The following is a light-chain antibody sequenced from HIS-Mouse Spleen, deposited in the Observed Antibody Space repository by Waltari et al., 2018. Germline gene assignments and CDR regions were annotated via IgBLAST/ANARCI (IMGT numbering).Light chain of an antibody. CDR2: AAS. V-gene: IGKV1-17*03. Sequence: DIQMTQSPSAMSASVGDRVTITCRASQGISNYLAWFQQKPGKVPKLLIYAASSLQSGFPSRVSGSRSGTEFTLTISSLQPEDFATYYCLQNNSYPLTYGGGTKVELK. CDR1: QGISNY. J-gene: IGKJ4*01. CDR3: LQNNSYPLT.